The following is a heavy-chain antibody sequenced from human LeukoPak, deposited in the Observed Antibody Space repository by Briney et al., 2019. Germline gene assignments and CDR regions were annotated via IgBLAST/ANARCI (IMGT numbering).Heavy chain of an antibody. CDR3: ARHREGAFDI. CDR1: GGAIRGYY. Sequence: SETLSLTRTVSGGAIRGYYWSWIRQPPGKGLKWIGYIYYNGITNYNPSLKSRVTISVDTSKNQFSLKLSSVTAADTAVYYCARHREGAFDIWGQGTMVTVSS. J-gene: IGHJ3*02. V-gene: IGHV4-59*08. D-gene: IGHD1-26*01. CDR2: IYYNGIT.